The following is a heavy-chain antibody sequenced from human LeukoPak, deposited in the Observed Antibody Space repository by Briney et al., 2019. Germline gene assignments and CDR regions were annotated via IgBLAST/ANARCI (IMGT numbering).Heavy chain of an antibody. J-gene: IGHJ6*02. Sequence: GGSLRLSCAAPGFTFSSYGMNWVRQAPGKGLEWVAAISYDGSNDFYADSVKGRFTISRDNSKNTLYLQMNSLRAEDTALYYCAKGQGLYAPLRNYGMGVWGQGTTVTVPS. CDR2: ISYDGSND. D-gene: IGHD2-2*01. CDR1: GFTFSSYG. CDR3: AKGQGLYAPLRNYGMGV. V-gene: IGHV3-30*18.